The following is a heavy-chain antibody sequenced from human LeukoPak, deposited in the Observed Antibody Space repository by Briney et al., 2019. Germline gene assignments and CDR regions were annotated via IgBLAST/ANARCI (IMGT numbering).Heavy chain of an antibody. CDR1: GGPISSYY. CDR3: ARGVAAVGDFDY. Sequence: SETLSLTCTVSGGPISSYYGSWIRQPAGKGLEWIGRIYSSGSTKYNPSLKSRVTMSVDTSKNQFSLKLSSVTAADTAVYYCARGVAAVGDFDYWGQGTRVTVSS. V-gene: IGHV4-4*07. D-gene: IGHD6-13*01. J-gene: IGHJ4*02. CDR2: IYSSGST.